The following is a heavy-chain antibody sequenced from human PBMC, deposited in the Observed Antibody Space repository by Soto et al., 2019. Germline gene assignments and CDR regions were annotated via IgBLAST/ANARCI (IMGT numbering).Heavy chain of an antibody. J-gene: IGHJ4*02. D-gene: IGHD2-15*01. CDR1: GFTFGSYA. Sequence: PGGALRLSCVASGFTFGSYATHWVRQAPGKGLEWVASISYDGSDKYDADSVKGRFTISRDNSKNTLYLQMNSLRPEDTALYFCAKDRALCSGGSCYPGLFDFWGQGTLVTVSS. V-gene: IGHV3-30*18. CDR3: AKDRALCSGGSCYPGLFDF. CDR2: ISYDGSDK.